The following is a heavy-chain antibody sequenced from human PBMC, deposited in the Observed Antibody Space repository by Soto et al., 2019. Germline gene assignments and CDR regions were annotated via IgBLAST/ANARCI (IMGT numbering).Heavy chain of an antibody. D-gene: IGHD1-26*01. CDR3: ARMRGSYDFDY. CDR2: ISSSTGYI. J-gene: IGHJ4*02. CDR1: GFTFSSYS. V-gene: IGHV3-21*01. Sequence: EVPLVESGGGLVKPGGSLRLSCAASGFTFSSYSMNWVRQAPGKGLEWVSSISSSTGYIDYADSVKGRFTISRDNAKNSLYLQMNSLRAEDTAVYYCARMRGSYDFDYWGQGTLVTVSS.